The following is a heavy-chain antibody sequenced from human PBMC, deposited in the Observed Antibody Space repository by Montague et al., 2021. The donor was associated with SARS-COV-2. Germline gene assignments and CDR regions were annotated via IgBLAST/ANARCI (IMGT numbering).Heavy chain of an antibody. J-gene: IGHJ6*02. V-gene: IGHV4-39*07. CDR2: IYYSGST. CDR3: ARTSQYCTPTNCYLPNAMDV. D-gene: IGHD2-8*01. Sequence: SETLSLTCTVSGGSISSSTYYWGWIRQPPGKGLEWIGNIYYSGSTYYNPSLKSRVTISVDTSKNQFSLKLSSVTAADTAVYYCARTSQYCTPTNCYLPNAMDVWGQGTTATVSS. CDR1: GGSISSSTYY.